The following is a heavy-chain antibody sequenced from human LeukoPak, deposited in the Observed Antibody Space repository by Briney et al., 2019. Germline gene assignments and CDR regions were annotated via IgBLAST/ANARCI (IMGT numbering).Heavy chain of an antibody. CDR3: ARGSGVRYYMDV. CDR1: GFTFSSYA. Sequence: GGSLRLSCAASGFTFSSYAMHWVRQAPGKGLEWVAVISYDGSNKYYADSVKGRFTISRDNSKNTLYLQMNSLRAEDTAVHYCARGSGVRYYMDVWGKGTTVTVSS. V-gene: IGHV3-30*01. CDR2: ISYDGSNK. J-gene: IGHJ6*03. D-gene: IGHD5-12*01.